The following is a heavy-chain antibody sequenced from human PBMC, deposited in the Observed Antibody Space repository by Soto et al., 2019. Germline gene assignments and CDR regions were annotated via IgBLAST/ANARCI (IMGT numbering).Heavy chain of an antibody. D-gene: IGHD3-10*01. CDR1: GYTFSTYD. CDR2: IRVYNGNT. J-gene: IGHJ4*02. Sequence: QVQLVQSGAEVKKPGASVKVSCKASGYTFSTYDISWVRQAPGQGLEWMGWIRVYNGNTDYAQILQGRVPMTTDTSTSTAYMELRSLTSDDTAVYYCARHSGGSGDNYWGQGTLVTVSS. V-gene: IGHV1-18*01. CDR3: ARHSGGSGDNY.